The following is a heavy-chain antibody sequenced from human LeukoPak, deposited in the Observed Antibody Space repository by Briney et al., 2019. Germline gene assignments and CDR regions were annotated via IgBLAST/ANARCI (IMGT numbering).Heavy chain of an antibody. CDR3: ARALGGSFDY. D-gene: IGHD4-23*01. CDR2: IYYSGST. CDR1: GGSISSYY. V-gene: IGHV4-59*01. J-gene: IGHJ4*02. Sequence: SETLSLTCTVSGGSISSYYWSWIPQPPGKGLEWIGYIYYSGSTNYNPSLKSRVTISVDTSKNQFSLKLSSVTAADTAVYYCARALGGSFDYWGQGTLVTVSS.